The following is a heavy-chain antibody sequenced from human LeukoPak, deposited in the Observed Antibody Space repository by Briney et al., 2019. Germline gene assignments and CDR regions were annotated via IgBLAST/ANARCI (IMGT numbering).Heavy chain of an antibody. Sequence: ASVKVSCKASGYTFTGYYMHWVRQAPGQGLEWMGIINPSGGSTNYAQKFQGRVTITRDTSTSTVYMELSSLRSEDTTVYYCASRTAMVPIWGQGTLVTVSS. CDR3: ASRTAMVPI. V-gene: IGHV1-46*01. CDR1: GYTFTGYY. CDR2: INPSGGST. D-gene: IGHD5-18*01. J-gene: IGHJ4*02.